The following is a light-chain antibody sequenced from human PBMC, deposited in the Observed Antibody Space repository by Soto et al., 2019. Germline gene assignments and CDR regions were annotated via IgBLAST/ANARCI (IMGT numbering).Light chain of an antibody. V-gene: IGKV3-15*01. Sequence: EIVLTQSPGTLSLFPGERATLSCRASQSVRSNFLAWYQQKPGQAPRLLIYGPSTRASGIPARFSGSVYGREFTLTISSLQSEDYGVYYCHQYNDWPPAFGQGTKVDI. CDR1: QSVRSN. J-gene: IGKJ1*01. CDR3: HQYNDWPPA. CDR2: GPS.